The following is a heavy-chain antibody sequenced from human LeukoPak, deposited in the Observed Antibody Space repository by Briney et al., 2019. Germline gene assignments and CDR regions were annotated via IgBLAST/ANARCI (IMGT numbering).Heavy chain of an antibody. J-gene: IGHJ4*02. D-gene: IGHD3-16*01. CDR2: IYYSGST. CDR3: ARDVYGGFDY. CDR1: GGSISSYY. Sequence: SETLSLTCTVSGGSISSYYWSWIRQPPGKGLEWIGYIYYSGSTYYNPSLKSRVTISVDTSKNQFSLKLSSVTAADTAVYYCARDVYGGFDYWGQGTLVTVSS. V-gene: IGHV4-30-4*01.